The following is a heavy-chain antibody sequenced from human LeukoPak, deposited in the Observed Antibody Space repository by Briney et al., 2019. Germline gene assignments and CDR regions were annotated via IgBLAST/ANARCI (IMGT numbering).Heavy chain of an antibody. Sequence: GGSLRLSCAASGFTFSSYAMSWVRQAPGKGLEWVSYISSSSSTIYYADSVKGRFTISRDNAKNSLYLQMNSLRAEDTAVYYCARDPEPQQLDPLDYWGQGTLVTVSS. CDR2: ISSSSSTI. V-gene: IGHV3-48*01. CDR3: ARDPEPQQLDPLDY. CDR1: GFTFSSYA. D-gene: IGHD6-13*01. J-gene: IGHJ4*02.